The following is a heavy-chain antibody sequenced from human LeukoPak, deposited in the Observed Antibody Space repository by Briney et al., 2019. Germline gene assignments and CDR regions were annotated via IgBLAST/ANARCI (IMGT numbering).Heavy chain of an antibody. V-gene: IGHV4-4*08. D-gene: IGHD3-16*01. CDR1: AGSICNSY. J-gene: IGHJ5*02. CDR2: ISTGGDI. CDR3: VRGPGRGYALEP. Sequence: SETLSLTCAVSAGSICNSYCSWARQPPGKGLEFIGYISTGGDINYNPSLRSRATMPINTSNNQLSLTLTSVTTADTAVYFCVRGPGRGYALEPWGQGSLVTVSS.